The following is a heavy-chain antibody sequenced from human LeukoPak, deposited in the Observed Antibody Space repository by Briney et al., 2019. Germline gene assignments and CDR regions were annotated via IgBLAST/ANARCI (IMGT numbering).Heavy chain of an antibody. V-gene: IGHV3-30-3*01. CDR3: ARPFNGAFDY. CDR2: ISYDGSNK. D-gene: IGHD2-8*01. J-gene: IGHJ4*02. Sequence: GGSLRLSCAASGFTFSSCAMHWVRQAPGKGLEWVAVISYDGSNKYYADSVKGRFTISRDNSKNTLYLQMNSLRAEDTAVYYCARPFNGAFDYWGQGTLVTVSS. CDR1: GFTFSSCA.